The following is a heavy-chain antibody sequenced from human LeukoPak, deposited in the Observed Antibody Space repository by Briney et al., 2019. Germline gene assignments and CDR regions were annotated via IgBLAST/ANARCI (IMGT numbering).Heavy chain of an antibody. J-gene: IGHJ4*02. CDR3: RDPFDY. Sequence: GGSLRLSCAASGFTFSSYSMNWVRQAPGKGLEWVSYIRSSSRTIYYADSVKGRFTISRDNSKNTLYLQMNSLRAEDTAVYYCRDPFDYWGQGTLVTVSS. CDR1: GFTFSSYS. CDR2: IRSSSRTI. V-gene: IGHV3-48*01.